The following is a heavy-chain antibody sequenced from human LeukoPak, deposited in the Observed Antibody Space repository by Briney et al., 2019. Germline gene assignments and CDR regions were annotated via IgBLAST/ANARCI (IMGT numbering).Heavy chain of an antibody. J-gene: IGHJ6*02. D-gene: IGHD3-10*01. CDR1: GGSFSGSY. CDR3: ARRVRLWTNDLYYYGTDV. Sequence: SETLSLTCAVHGGSFSGSYWNWIRQPPGEGLEWIGEINHSGITNYNPSLKSRVIISVDTSKNKFSLKVRSVTAADSAVYYCARRVRLWTNDLYYYGTDVWGQGTTVTVSS. V-gene: IGHV4-34*01. CDR2: INHSGIT.